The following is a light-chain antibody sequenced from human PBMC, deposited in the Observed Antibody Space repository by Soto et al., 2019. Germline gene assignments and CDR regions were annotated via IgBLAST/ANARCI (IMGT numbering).Light chain of an antibody. CDR3: SSYAGDYNLYV. V-gene: IGLV2-8*01. Sequence: QAVVTQPPSASGSPGQSVTISFTGTSSDVGGYNYVSWYQHHPGKAPKLLIYEVSKRPSGVPDRFSGSKSANTASLTVSGLQAVDEADYFCSSYAGDYNLYVFGTGTKLTVL. CDR2: EVS. J-gene: IGLJ1*01. CDR1: SSDVGGYNY.